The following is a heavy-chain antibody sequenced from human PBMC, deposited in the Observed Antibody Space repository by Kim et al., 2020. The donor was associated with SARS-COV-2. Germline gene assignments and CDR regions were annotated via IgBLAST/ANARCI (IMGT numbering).Heavy chain of an antibody. CDR3: AREGVRGSGTPYSY. V-gene: IGHV4-34*01. Sequence: NPSLKSRVTISVDTSKNQFSLKLSSVTAADTAVYYCAREGVRGSGTPYSYWGQGTLVTVSS. J-gene: IGHJ4*02. D-gene: IGHD3-10*01.